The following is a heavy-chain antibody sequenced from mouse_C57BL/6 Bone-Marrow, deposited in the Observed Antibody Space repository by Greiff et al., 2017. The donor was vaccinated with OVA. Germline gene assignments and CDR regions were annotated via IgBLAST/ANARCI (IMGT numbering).Heavy chain of an antibody. CDR3: TRWGWLLRYYFDY. Sequence: VHLVESGAELVRPGASVTLSCKASGYTFTDYEMHWVKQTPVHGLEWIGAIDPETGGTAYNQKFKGKAILTADKSSSTAYMELRSLTSEDSAVYYCTRWGWLLRYYFDYWGQGTTLTVSS. CDR1: GYTFTDYE. D-gene: IGHD2-3*01. V-gene: IGHV1-15*01. CDR2: IDPETGGT. J-gene: IGHJ2*01.